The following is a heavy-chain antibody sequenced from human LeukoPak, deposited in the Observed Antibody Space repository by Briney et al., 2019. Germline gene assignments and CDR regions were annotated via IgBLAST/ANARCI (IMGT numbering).Heavy chain of an antibody. CDR1: GGSISSSSYY. CDR2: IYYSGST. D-gene: IGHD3-3*01. J-gene: IGHJ6*04. Sequence: PSETLSLTCTVSGGSISSSSYYWGWIRQPPGKGLEWIGSIYYSGSTYYNPSLKSRVTISVDTSKNQFSLKLSSVTAADTAVYYCARVYDFWSGYVDEDVWGKGTTVTVSS. CDR3: ARVYDFWSGYVDEDV. V-gene: IGHV4-39*07.